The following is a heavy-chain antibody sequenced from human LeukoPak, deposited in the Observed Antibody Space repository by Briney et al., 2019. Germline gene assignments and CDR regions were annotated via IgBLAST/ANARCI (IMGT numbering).Heavy chain of an antibody. CDR2: MNPNSGNT. Sequence: ASVKVSRKASGYTFTSYDINRVRQATGQGREGMGWMNPNSGNTGYAQKFQGRVTMTRNTSISTAYMELSSLRSEDAAVYYCARGSGYDFWSGYFDAFDIWGQGTMVTVSS. CDR1: GYTFTSYD. CDR3: ARGSGYDFWSGYFDAFDI. D-gene: IGHD3-3*01. V-gene: IGHV1-8*01. J-gene: IGHJ3*02.